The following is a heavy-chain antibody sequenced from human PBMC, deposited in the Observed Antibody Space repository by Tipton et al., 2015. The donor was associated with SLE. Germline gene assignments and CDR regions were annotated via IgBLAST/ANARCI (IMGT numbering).Heavy chain of an antibody. D-gene: IGHD6-13*01. CDR3: ARAPGSSSIDY. V-gene: IGHV4-4*07. Sequence: TLSLTCTVSGGSISSSYWSWFRQPAGKGLEWIGRIYTSGSTNYNPSLKSRVTISIDTSKNQFSLKLSSVTAADTAVYYCARAPGSSSIDYWGQGTLVTVSS. CDR1: GGSISSSY. CDR2: IYTSGST. J-gene: IGHJ4*02.